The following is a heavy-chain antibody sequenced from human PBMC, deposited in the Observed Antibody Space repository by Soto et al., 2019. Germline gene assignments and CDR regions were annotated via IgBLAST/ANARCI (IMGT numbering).Heavy chain of an antibody. CDR3: ARDKRDLRFLEWSFYFDY. J-gene: IGHJ4*02. CDR2: ISYDGSNK. CDR1: GFTFSNYD. V-gene: IGHV3-30-3*01. D-gene: IGHD3-3*01. Sequence: QVQLVESGGGVVQPGRSLRLSCAPSGFTFSNYDMHWVRQAPGKGLEWVAVISYDGSNKYYADSVKGRFTISRDNSKNTLYLQMNSLRAEDTAVYYCARDKRDLRFLEWSFYFDYWGQPTVLTVSS.